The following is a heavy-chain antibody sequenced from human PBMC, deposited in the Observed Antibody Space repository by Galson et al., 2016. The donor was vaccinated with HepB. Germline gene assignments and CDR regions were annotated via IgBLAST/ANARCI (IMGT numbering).Heavy chain of an antibody. CDR3: ARDVAATVTTGGFVGWFDP. CDR2: ISSSSTYI. D-gene: IGHD4-11*01. V-gene: IGHV3-21*01. Sequence: SLRLSCAASGFTFSRYTMNWVRQAPGKGLEWVSTISSSSTYIYYADSVKGRFTISRDNANNSLYLQMNSLRAEDTAVYYCARDVAATVTTGGFVGWFDPWGQGTLVTVSS. CDR1: GFTFSRYT. J-gene: IGHJ5*02.